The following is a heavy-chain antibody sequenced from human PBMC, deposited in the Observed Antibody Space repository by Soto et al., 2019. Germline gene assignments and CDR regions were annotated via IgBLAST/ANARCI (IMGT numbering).Heavy chain of an antibody. CDR1: GFTFSSYA. CDR2: ISGSGGST. J-gene: IGHJ4*02. V-gene: IGHV3-23*01. D-gene: IGHD6-19*01. Sequence: GGSLRLSCAASGFTFSSYAMSCVRQAPGKGLEWVSAISGSGGSTYYADSVKGRFTISRDNSKNTLYLQMNSLRAEDTAVYYCAKGLYSSVRPGLFDYWGQGTLVTVSS. CDR3: AKGLYSSVRPGLFDY.